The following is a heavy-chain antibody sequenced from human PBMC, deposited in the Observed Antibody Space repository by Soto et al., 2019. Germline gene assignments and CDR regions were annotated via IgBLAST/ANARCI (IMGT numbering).Heavy chain of an antibody. J-gene: IGHJ5*02. Sequence: SQTLSLTCAISGDSVSSNSAAWNWIRPSPSRGLEWLGRTYYRSKWYNDYAVSVKSRITINPDTSKNQFSLQLNSVTPEDTAVYFCAREHCRGGSCYSGFDPWGQGTLVTVSS. CDR3: AREHCRGGSCYSGFDP. CDR1: GDSVSSNSAA. D-gene: IGHD2-15*01. CDR2: TYYRSKWYN. V-gene: IGHV6-1*01.